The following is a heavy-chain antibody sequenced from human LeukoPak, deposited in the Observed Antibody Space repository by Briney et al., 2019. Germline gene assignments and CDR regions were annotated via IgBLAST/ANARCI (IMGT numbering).Heavy chain of an antibody. CDR3: ARVSTFDHYGSGSYYLDV. CDR1: GGSISSGGYY. Sequence: PSQTLSLTCTVSGGSISSGGYYWSWIRQPPGKGLEWIVYIYHSGSTYYNPSLKSRVTISVDRSKNQFSLKLSSVTAADTAVYYCARVSTFDHYGSGSYYLDVWGQGTTVTVSS. CDR2: IYHSGST. V-gene: IGHV4-30-2*01. J-gene: IGHJ6*02. D-gene: IGHD3-10*01.